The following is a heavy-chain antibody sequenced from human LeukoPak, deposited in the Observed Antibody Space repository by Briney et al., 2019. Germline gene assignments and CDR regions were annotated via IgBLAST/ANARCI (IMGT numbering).Heavy chain of an antibody. CDR2: IYPGDSDT. V-gene: IGHV5-51*01. CDR3: ARQLGKYYYDSSGYTDY. CDR1: GYSFTNYW. D-gene: IGHD3-22*01. Sequence: GESLKISCKGSGYSFTNYWIGWVRQMPGKGLEWMGIIYPGDSDTRYSPSFQGQVTISADKSISTAYLQWSSLKASDTAMYYCARQLGKYYYDSSGYTDYWGQGTLVTVSS. J-gene: IGHJ4*02.